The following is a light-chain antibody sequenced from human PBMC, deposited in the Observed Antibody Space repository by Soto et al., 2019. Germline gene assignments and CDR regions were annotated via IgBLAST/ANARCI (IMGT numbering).Light chain of an antibody. CDR1: QSVASN. CDR2: GAS. Sequence: IVRTQSPATMSVSPWERATLSCRASQSVASNLAWYQQRLGQAPRLLVYGASTRATGIPARFSGSGSGTEFTLTISSVQSEDFAVYYCQQDNKWPVFTFGPGTRVDIK. V-gene: IGKV3-15*01. CDR3: QQDNKWPVFT. J-gene: IGKJ3*01.